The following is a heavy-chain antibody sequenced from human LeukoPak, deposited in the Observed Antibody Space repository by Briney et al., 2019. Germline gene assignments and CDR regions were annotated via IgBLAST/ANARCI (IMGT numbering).Heavy chain of an antibody. J-gene: IGHJ4*02. Sequence: SETLSLTCTVSGGSISSYYWSWIRQPPGKGLEWIGYIYYSGSTNYNPSLKSRVTISVDTSKNQFSLKLSSVTAADTAVYYCARHLPGGHSSYFDYWGQGTLVTVSS. CDR2: IYYSGST. D-gene: IGHD4-23*01. V-gene: IGHV4-59*08. CDR3: ARHLPGGHSSYFDY. CDR1: GGSISSYY.